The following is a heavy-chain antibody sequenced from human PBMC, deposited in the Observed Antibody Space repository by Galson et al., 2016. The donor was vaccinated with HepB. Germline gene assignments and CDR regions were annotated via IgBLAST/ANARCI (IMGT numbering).Heavy chain of an antibody. Sequence: SLRLSCAASGFTFSNFGMHWVRQAPGKGLEWVAVIWYDGSNRYYADSVRGRFTISRDNSNSTLFLEMNSLRAEDTGVYYCAKDGGRYDYYYYMDVWGKGTTVTVSS. V-gene: IGHV3-33*06. CDR1: GFTFSNFG. CDR2: IWYDGSNR. J-gene: IGHJ6*03. D-gene: IGHD3-16*01. CDR3: AKDGGRYDYYYYMDV.